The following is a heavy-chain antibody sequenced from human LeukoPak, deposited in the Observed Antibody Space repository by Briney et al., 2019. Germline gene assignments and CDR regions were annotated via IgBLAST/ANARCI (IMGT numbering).Heavy chain of an antibody. CDR1: GFLLSTSGVG. CDR3: AHSPTRDYLFDY. CDR2: IYWDDDK. V-gene: IGHV2-5*02. J-gene: IGHJ4*02. D-gene: IGHD4-17*01. Sequence: SGPTLVNPTQTLTLTCTFSGFLLSTSGVGVGWIRQPPGKALEWLALIYWDDDKRYSPSLKSRLTITKATSKNQVVLTMTNMDPVDTATYYCAHSPTRDYLFDYWGQGTLVTVSS.